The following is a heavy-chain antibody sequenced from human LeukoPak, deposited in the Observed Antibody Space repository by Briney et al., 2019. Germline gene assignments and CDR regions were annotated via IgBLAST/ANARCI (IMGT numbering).Heavy chain of an antibody. CDR1: GFTGLSSFSSYA. D-gene: IGHD2-21*01. J-gene: IGHJ4*02. CDR3: ARPAADCGGDCYWAFDY. CDR2: ISSRSSTI. V-gene: IGHV3-48*01. Sequence: GGSLRLSCAASGFTGLSSFSSYAMHWVRQAPGKGLEWVSYISSRSSTIYYADSVKGRFTISRDNAKNSLYLQMNSLRAEDTAVYYCARPAADCGGDCYWAFDYWGQGTLVTVSS.